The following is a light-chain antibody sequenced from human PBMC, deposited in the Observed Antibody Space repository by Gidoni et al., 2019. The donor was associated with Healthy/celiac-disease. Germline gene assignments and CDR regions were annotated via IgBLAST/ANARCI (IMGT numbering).Light chain of an antibody. CDR2: AAS. CDR3: QKYNSAPRT. CDR1: QGISNY. J-gene: IGKJ3*01. Sequence: DIQLTQSPSSLSASVGYRVTITCRASQGISNYLAWYQQKPGKVPKLLIYAASTLQSGVPARFSGSGSGTDFTLTISSLQPEDVATYYCQKYNSAPRTFGPGTKVDIK. V-gene: IGKV1-27*01.